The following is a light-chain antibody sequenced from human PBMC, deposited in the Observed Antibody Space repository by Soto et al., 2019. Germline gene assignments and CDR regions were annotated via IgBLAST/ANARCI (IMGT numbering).Light chain of an antibody. CDR3: QQYGSSPLIT. J-gene: IGKJ5*01. V-gene: IGKV3-20*01. CDR2: GAS. CDR1: QSASSSY. Sequence: EVVLTKSPGTLSLSPGERATLSCRASQSASSSYLAWYQQRPGQAPRLLIYGASSRATGIPDRFSGSGSGTDFTLTISRLEPEDFAVYYCQQYGSSPLITFGQGTRLEIK.